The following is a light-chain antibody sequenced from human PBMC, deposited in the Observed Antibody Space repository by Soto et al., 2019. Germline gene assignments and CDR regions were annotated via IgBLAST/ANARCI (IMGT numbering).Light chain of an antibody. Sequence: EIVMTQSPATLSVSPGERATLSCRASQSVSSNLAWYQQKPGQAPRLLIYGASTRATGIPARFSGSGSGTGLTVTISSLQSEDFAVYYCQQYNNWQRAVGGGTKVDIK. CDR2: GAS. CDR3: QQYNNWQRA. J-gene: IGKJ4*01. CDR1: QSVSSN. V-gene: IGKV3-15*01.